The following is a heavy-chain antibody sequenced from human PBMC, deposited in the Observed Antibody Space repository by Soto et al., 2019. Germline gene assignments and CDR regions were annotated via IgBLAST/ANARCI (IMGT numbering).Heavy chain of an antibody. CDR1: GGSISSGDYY. Sequence: QVQLQESGPGLVRPSQTLSLTCSVSGGSISSGDYYWSWIRQPPGKGLEWLGYIYYSGSTYYNPSLKSRVTMSVDTSKNQFSLKLSSVTAADTAVYYCARALGGMGSDGWCDYWGQGTLVTVSS. CDR2: IYYSGST. D-gene: IGHD3-10*01. J-gene: IGHJ4*02. CDR3: ARALGGMGSDGWCDY. V-gene: IGHV4-30-4*01.